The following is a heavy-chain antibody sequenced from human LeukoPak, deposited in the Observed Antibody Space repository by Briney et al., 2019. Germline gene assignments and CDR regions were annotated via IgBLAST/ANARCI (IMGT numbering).Heavy chain of an antibody. Sequence: GASVKVSCKASGYTFSGHYMHWVRQAPGQGLEWMGWINPNSGGTNYAQKFQGRVTMTRDTSISTAYMELSRLRSDDTAVYYCARDERYYDFWGGYSANSYYFYYMDGWGKGTTVTVSS. CDR3: ARDERYYDFWGGYSANSYYFYYMDG. D-gene: IGHD3-3*01. CDR2: INPNSGGT. CDR1: GYTFSGHY. J-gene: IGHJ6*03. V-gene: IGHV1-2*02.